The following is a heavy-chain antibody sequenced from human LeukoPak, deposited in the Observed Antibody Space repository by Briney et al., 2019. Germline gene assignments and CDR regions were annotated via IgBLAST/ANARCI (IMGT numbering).Heavy chain of an antibody. V-gene: IGHV3-23*01. CDR2: ISGSGGTT. D-gene: IGHD1-14*01. CDR1: GFTFSDYA. CDR3: AKHHNLNCDY. Sequence: PGGSLRLSCAASGFTFSDYAMSWVRQAPGTGLEWVSTISGSGGTTYYADSVKGRFTISRDNSKNTLYLQMNSLRPEDTAVYYCAKHHNLNCDYWGLGTLATVSS. J-gene: IGHJ4*02.